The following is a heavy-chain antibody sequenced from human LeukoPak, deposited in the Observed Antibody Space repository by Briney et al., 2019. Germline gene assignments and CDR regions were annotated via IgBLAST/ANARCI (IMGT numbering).Heavy chain of an antibody. Sequence: SETLSLTCTVSGGSISSYYWSWTRQPPGKGLEWIGYIYYSGSTNYNPSLRSRVTISVDTSKNQLSLKLSSVTAADTAVYYCAREIAAAGTFDYWGQGTLVTVSS. CDR3: AREIAAAGTFDY. CDR1: GGSISSYY. D-gene: IGHD6-13*01. J-gene: IGHJ4*02. V-gene: IGHV4-59*01. CDR2: IYYSGST.